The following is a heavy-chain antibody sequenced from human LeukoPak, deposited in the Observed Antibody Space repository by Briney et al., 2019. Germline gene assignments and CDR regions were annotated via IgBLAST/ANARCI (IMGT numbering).Heavy chain of an antibody. D-gene: IGHD3-10*01. CDR1: GFTFSSYA. J-gene: IGHJ3*02. CDR2: ISYDGSNK. V-gene: IGHV3-30-3*01. CDR3: AREGPSYGSGSEPNAFDI. Sequence: GGSLRLSCAASGFTFSSYAMHWVRQAPGKGLEWVAVISYDGSNKYYADSVKGRFTISRDNSKNTLYLQMNSLRAEDTAVYYCAREGPSYGSGSEPNAFDIWGQGTMVTVSS.